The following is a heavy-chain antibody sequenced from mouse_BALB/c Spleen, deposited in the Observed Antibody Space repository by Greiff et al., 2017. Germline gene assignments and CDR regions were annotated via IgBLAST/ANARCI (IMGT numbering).Heavy chain of an antibody. J-gene: IGHJ1*01. CDR3: NALGLWYFDV. V-gene: IGHV14-4*02. D-gene: IGHD4-1*01. Sequence: VQLQQSGAELVRSGASVKLSCTASGFNIKDYYMHWVKQRPEQGLEWIGWIDPENGDTEYAPKFQGKATMTADTSSNTAYLQLSSLTSEDTAVYYCNALGLWYFDVWGAGTTVTVSS. CDR1: GFNIKDYY. CDR2: IDPENGDT.